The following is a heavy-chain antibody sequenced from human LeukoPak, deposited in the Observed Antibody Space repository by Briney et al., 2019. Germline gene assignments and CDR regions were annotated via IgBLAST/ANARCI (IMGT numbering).Heavy chain of an antibody. V-gene: IGHV1-46*01. Sequence: ASVKVSRKASGYTLTIYYLHWVRQAPAQGREWMAIINPSGGSTSHAQKFQGRVTMTRDTSASTVYMELSSLRSEDTAVYYCASVYKHGMDVWGQGTTVTVSS. D-gene: IGHD5-24*01. CDR2: INPSGGST. CDR1: GYTLTIYY. CDR3: ASVYKHGMDV. J-gene: IGHJ6*02.